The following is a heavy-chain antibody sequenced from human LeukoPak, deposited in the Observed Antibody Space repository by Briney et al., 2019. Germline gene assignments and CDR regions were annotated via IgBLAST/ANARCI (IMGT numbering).Heavy chain of an antibody. CDR3: AREGVGDYGSFDI. Sequence: PSETLSLTCTVSGGSISSYYWSWIRQPPGKGLEWFGYIYYSGSTNYNPSLKSRVTISVDTSKNQFSLKLSSVTAADTAVYYCAREGVGDYGSFDIWGQGTMVTVSS. D-gene: IGHD4-17*01. CDR2: IYYSGST. CDR1: GGSISSYY. J-gene: IGHJ3*02. V-gene: IGHV4-59*01.